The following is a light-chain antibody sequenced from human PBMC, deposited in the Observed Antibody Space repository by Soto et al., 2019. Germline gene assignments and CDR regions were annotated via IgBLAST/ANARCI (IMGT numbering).Light chain of an antibody. CDR1: QSVSIW. V-gene: IGKV1-5*03. CDR2: KSS. Sequence: DIQMTQSPSTLSASEGDRVTISCRASQSVSIWLAWYQQKPGRAPMLLIYKSSILESGVPSRFSGSGPGTEFTLTISSLQPDDFATYYCQQFNTSPWTFGQGTKVDIK. CDR3: QQFNTSPWT. J-gene: IGKJ1*01.